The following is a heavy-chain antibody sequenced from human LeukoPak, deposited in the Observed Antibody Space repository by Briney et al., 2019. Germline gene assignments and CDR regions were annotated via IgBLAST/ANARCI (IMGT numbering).Heavy chain of an antibody. J-gene: IGHJ3*02. CDR3: TLYFDGSGYYGAFDS. CDR2: ISGGGGST. CDR1: EFTFGNYA. D-gene: IGHD3-22*01. V-gene: IGHV3-23*01. Sequence: GGSLRLSCAASEFTFGNYAMNWVRQAPGRGLEWVSGISGGGGSTYYADSVKGRFTISRDNSKNTLYLQMNSLKTEDTAVYYCTLYFDGSGYYGAFDSRGQGTMVTVSS.